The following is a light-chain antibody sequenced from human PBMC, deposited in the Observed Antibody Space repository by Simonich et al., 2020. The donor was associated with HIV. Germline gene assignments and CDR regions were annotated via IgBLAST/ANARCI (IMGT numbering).Light chain of an antibody. J-gene: IGKJ1*01. CDR1: QGISNS. CDR2: AAS. CDR3: QQYNSYGT. V-gene: IGKV1-NL1*01. Sequence: DIQMTQPPSSLSASVGDRVTIPCRASQGISNSLAWYQQKPGKAPKLLLYAASRLESGVPSRFSGSGSGSEFTLTISSLQPDDFATYYCQQYNSYGTFGQGTKVEIK.